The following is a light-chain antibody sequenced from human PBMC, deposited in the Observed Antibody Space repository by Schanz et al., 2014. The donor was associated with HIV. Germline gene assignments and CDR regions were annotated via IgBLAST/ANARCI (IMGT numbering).Light chain of an antibody. CDR1: QSVLYSSNNKNY. J-gene: IGKJ1*01. CDR2: WAS. V-gene: IGKV4-1*01. Sequence: DIVMTQSPDSLAVSLGERATIHCKSSQSVLYSSNNKNYLAWYQQKPGQSPKLLIYWASTRESGVPARFSGSGSGTDFTLTISSLQAEDVAVYYCQQYYSTLRTFGQGTKVEIK. CDR3: QQYYSTLRT.